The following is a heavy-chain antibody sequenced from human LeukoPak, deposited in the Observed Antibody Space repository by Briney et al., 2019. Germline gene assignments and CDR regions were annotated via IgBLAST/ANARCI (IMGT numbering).Heavy chain of an antibody. J-gene: IGHJ4*02. V-gene: IGHV4-34*01. CDR3: ARLISSSWMHFDY. Sequence: PSETLSLTCAVYGGSFSGYYWSWIRQPPGKGLEWIGEINHSGSTNYNPSLKSRVTISVDTSKNQFSLKLSSVTAADTAVYYCARLISSSWMHFDYWGQGTLVTVSS. CDR2: INHSGST. CDR1: GGSFSGYY. D-gene: IGHD6-13*01.